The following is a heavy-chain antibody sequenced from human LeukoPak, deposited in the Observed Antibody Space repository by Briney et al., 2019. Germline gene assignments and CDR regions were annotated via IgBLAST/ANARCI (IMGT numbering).Heavy chain of an antibody. CDR2: IKSKTDGGTT. J-gene: IGHJ4*02. Sequence: AGGSLRLSCAASGITFSKVWMSWVRQAPGKGLEWVGRIKSKTDGGTTDYAARVKGRFTISRDDSKNTQYLQMNSLKTEDTAVYYCTTDVPSGSGELFGYWGQGTLVTVSS. V-gene: IGHV3-15*01. CDR3: TTDVPSGSGELFGY. D-gene: IGHD3-10*01. CDR1: GITFSKVW.